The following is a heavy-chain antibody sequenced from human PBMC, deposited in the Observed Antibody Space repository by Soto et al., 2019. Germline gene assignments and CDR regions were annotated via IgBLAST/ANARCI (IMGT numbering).Heavy chain of an antibody. Sequence: EVQLAQSGAEVRNPGESLKISCKGSGDSFASYWIAWVRQMPGKGLEWMGIVYFGESDTRYSPSFQGQVTISVDESTSTAFLQWSSLKASDTGIYYCARTIGYNLGDGLDVWGRGTTVTVSS. CDR3: ARTIGYNLGDGLDV. V-gene: IGHV5-51*03. CDR2: VYFGESDT. J-gene: IGHJ6*02. CDR1: GDSFASYW. D-gene: IGHD5-12*01.